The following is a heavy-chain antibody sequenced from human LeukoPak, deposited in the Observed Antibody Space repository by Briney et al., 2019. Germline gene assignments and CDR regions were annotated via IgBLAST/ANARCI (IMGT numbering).Heavy chain of an antibody. J-gene: IGHJ4*02. Sequence: SETLSLTCTVSGGSISGSTYYWGWIRQPPGKGLEWIGSIYYSGSTYYNPSLNSRVTISVDTSNNQFSLKVNSVTAADTGVYFCARQWDFWGQGTLVTVSS. CDR3: ARQWDF. CDR2: IYYSGST. CDR1: GGSISGSTYY. V-gene: IGHV4-39*01.